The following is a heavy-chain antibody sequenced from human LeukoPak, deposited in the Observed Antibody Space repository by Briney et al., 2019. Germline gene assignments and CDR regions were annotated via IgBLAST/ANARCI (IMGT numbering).Heavy chain of an antibody. D-gene: IGHD6-19*01. CDR1: GGTFSSYA. CDR3: ARGYSSGWYHD. CDR2: IIPIFGIA. Sequence: SVKVSCKASGGTFSSYAISWVRQAPGQGLEWMGRIIPIFGIANYAQKFQGRVTITADKSTSTAYMELSSLRSEDTAVYYCARGYSSGWYHDWGQGTLVTVSS. J-gene: IGHJ4*02. V-gene: IGHV1-69*04.